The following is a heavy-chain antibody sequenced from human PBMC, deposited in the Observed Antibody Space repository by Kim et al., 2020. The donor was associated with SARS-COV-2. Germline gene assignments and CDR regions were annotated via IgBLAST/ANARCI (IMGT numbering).Heavy chain of an antibody. D-gene: IGHD4-17*01. CDR1: GGSVSSGSYY. V-gene: IGHV4-61*01. J-gene: IGHJ6*01. Sequence: SETLSLTCTVSGGSVSSGSYYWSWIRQPPGKGLEWIGYIYYSGSTNYNPSLKSRVTISVDTSKNQFSLKLSSVTAADTAVYYCVRDLRPLTTVVNGMEV. CDR2: IYYSGST. CDR3: VRDLRPLTTVVNGMEV.